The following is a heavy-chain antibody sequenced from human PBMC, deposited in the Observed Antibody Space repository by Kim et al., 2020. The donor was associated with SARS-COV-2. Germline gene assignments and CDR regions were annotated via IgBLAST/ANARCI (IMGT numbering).Heavy chain of an antibody. D-gene: IGHD3-10*01. V-gene: IGHV4-61*02. CDR3: ARAKGAGSYYPWFDP. CDR1: GGSISSGSYY. Sequence: SETLSLTCTVSGGSISSGSYYWSWIRQPAGKGLEWIGRIYTSGSTNYNPSIKSRVTISVDTSKNQFSLKLSSVTASDTAVYYCARAKGAGSYYPWFDPWGQGTLVTVSS. J-gene: IGHJ5*02. CDR2: IYTSGST.